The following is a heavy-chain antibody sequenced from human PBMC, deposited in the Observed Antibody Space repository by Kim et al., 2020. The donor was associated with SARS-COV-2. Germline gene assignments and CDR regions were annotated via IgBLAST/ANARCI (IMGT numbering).Heavy chain of an antibody. Sequence: ASVKVSCKASGYTFTSYDINWVRQATGQGLEWMGWMNPNSGNTGYAQKFQGRVTMTRNTSISTAYMELSILRSEDTAVYYCARPGGEYYDILTGYYNFDYWGQGTLVTVSS. V-gene: IGHV1-8*01. J-gene: IGHJ4*02. D-gene: IGHD3-9*01. CDR3: ARPGGEYYDILTGYYNFDY. CDR2: MNPNSGNT. CDR1: GYTFTSYD.